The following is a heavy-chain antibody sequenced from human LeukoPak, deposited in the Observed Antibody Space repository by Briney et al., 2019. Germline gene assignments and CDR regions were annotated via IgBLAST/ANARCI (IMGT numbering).Heavy chain of an antibody. CDR1: GGSISSSSYY. V-gene: IGHV4-39*01. CDR2: IYYSGST. D-gene: IGHD5-24*01. J-gene: IGHJ4*02. CDR3: ASLRLKFSPVDY. Sequence: ASETLSLTCTVSGGSISSSSYYWGWIRQPPGKGLEWIGSIYYSGSTYYNPSLKSRVTISVYTSKNQFSLKLSSVTAADTAVYYCASLRLKFSPVDYGGQGTLVTVSS.